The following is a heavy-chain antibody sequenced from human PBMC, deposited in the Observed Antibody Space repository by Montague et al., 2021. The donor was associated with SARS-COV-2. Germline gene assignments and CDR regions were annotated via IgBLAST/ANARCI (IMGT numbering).Heavy chain of an antibody. CDR1: GGSITNNIDY. CDR3: ARLKRYFDSSGSPSAFDF. V-gene: IGHV4-39*02. CDR2: IYYTGNT. Sequence: SETLSLTCTVSGGSITNNIDYWAWIRQPPGKGLEWIGSIYYTGNTYYXPSLKSRVTISVVTSKNHFTLKLSSVTAAETAVYYCARLKRYFDSSGSPSAFDFWGQGKKVTGSA. D-gene: IGHD3-22*01. J-gene: IGHJ3*01.